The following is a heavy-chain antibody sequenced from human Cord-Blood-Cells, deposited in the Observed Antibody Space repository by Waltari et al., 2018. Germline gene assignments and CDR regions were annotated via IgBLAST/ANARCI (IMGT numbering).Heavy chain of an antibody. V-gene: IGHV4-39*01. J-gene: IGHJ4*02. CDR2: IYYSGST. Sequence: QLQLQESGPGLVKPSETLSLTCTVPGGSISSSSYYWGWIRRPPGKGLEWIGSIYYSGSTYYNPSLKSRVTISVDTSKNQFSLKLSSVTAADTAVYYCASTAPYYYDSSGYYYFDYWGQGTLVTVSS. CDR1: GGSISSSSYY. D-gene: IGHD3-22*01. CDR3: ASTAPYYYDSSGYYYFDY.